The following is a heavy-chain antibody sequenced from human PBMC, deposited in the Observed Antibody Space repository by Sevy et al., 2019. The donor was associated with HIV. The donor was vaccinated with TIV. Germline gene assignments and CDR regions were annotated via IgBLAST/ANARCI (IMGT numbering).Heavy chain of an antibody. J-gene: IGHJ4*02. CDR1: GFTFSSSW. Sequence: GGSLRLSCAASGFTFSSSWMHWVRQVPGKGLVWVSRINSDGGSLSYADSVKGRFTISRDNAKKTLYLQMNSLRAEDTAMYFCASGTRGTFDSWGQGALVTVSS. CDR3: ASGTRGTFDS. V-gene: IGHV3-74*01. D-gene: IGHD1-1*01. CDR2: INSDGGSL.